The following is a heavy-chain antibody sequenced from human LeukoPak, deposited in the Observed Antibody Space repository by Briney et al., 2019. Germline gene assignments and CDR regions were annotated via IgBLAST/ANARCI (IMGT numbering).Heavy chain of an antibody. CDR3: TADLAYFVY. V-gene: IGHV3-15*01. CDR1: GFIFNNVW. CDR2: IKSKTDGGTT. Sequence: GGSLRLSCVASGFIFNNVWMSWVRQVPGKGLEWVGRIKSKTDGGTTDYAAPAEGRFTISRDDSKNTVFLQMNSLKTEDTAVYYCTADLAYFVYWGQGTLVTVSS. D-gene: IGHD3-16*01. J-gene: IGHJ4*02.